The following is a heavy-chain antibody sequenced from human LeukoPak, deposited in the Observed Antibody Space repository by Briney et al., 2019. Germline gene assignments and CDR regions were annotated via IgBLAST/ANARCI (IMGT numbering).Heavy chain of an antibody. CDR1: GFTFSSYS. D-gene: IGHD2-8*02. CDR3: ARGVLISWYFDL. CDR2: ISSGSSYT. Sequence: GGSLRLSCAASGFTFSSYSMNWVRQAPGKGLEWVSSISSGSSYTYFADSVKGRFTISRDNAKNSLYLQMNSLRAEDTAVYYCARGVLISWYFDLWGRGTLSLSPQ. V-gene: IGHV3-21*01. J-gene: IGHJ2*01.